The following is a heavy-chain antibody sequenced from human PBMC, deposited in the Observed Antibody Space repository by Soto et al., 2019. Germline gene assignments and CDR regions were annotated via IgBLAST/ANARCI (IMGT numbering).Heavy chain of an antibody. D-gene: IGHD2-8*01. CDR2: ITSSGGNT. Sequence: EVQLLESGGGLVQPGGSLRLSCAASGFTFSTYAMSWVRQAPGEGLAWVATITSSGGNTYYADSLRGRFTISRDNSKNTLYLQMNSLRAEDTAVYYCAGRYCTNGVCYTNYYYYIDVWGKGTTVTVSS. V-gene: IGHV3-23*01. J-gene: IGHJ6*03. CDR1: GFTFSTYA. CDR3: AGRYCTNGVCYTNYYYYIDV.